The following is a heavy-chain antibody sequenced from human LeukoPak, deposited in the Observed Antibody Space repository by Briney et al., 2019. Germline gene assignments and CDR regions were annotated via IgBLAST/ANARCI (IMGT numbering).Heavy chain of an antibody. J-gene: IGHJ4*02. CDR2: IIPIFGTA. D-gene: IGHD1-26*01. CDR1: GGTFSRYA. V-gene: IGHV1-69*05. Sequence: EASVKVSCKASGGTFSRYAISWVRQAPGQGLEWMGGIIPIFGTANYAQKFQGRVTITTDESTSTAYMELSSLRSEDTAVYYCAREPIVGAAYFDYWGQGTLVTVSS. CDR3: AREPIVGAAYFDY.